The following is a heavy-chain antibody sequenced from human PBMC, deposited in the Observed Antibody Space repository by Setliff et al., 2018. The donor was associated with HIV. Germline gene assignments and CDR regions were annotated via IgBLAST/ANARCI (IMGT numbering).Heavy chain of an antibody. Sequence: PETLSLTCTVSGYSISTGYNWGCIRQPPGKGLEWIGSMHHSGGTYYNPSLKTRVTISLDTSKNQFSLNLSSVTAADTAVYYCVRGGSWGIIWGQGTVVTVSS. D-gene: IGHD3-16*01. J-gene: IGHJ3*02. CDR3: VRGGSWGII. V-gene: IGHV4-38-2*02. CDR2: MHHSGGT. CDR1: GYSISTGYN.